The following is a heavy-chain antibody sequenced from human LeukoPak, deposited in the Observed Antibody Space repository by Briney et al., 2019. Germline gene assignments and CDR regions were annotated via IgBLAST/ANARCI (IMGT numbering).Heavy chain of an antibody. V-gene: IGHV1-2*02. CDR1: GYTFTGYY. CDR2: INPNSGGT. CDR3: ARGGYSIEYYYYYMDV. Sequence: GASVTVSCKASGYTFTGYYMHWVRQAPGQGLEWMGWINPNSGGTNYAQKFQGRVTMTRDTSISTAYMELSRLRSDDTAVYYCARGGYSIEYYYYYMDVWGKGTTVTVSS. D-gene: IGHD5-18*01. J-gene: IGHJ6*03.